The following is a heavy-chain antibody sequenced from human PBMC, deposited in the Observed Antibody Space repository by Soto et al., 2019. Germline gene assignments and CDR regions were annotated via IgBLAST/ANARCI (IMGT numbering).Heavy chain of an antibody. J-gene: IGHJ4*02. CDR1: GGSIPSGGYY. D-gene: IGHD3-10*01. CDR3: ARQITMVRGIDF. CDR2: IYFNENT. Sequence: SETLSLSCSVSGGSIPSGGYYWSWVRQRPGKGLEWIGCIYFNENTYYNPSLKTRVTISVGTSKSQFSLKLNSVTAADSAVYYCARQITMVRGIDFWGPGISVTVSS. V-gene: IGHV4-31*03.